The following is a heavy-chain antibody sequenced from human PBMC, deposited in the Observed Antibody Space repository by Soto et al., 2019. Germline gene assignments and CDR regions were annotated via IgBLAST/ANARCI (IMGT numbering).Heavy chain of an antibody. J-gene: IGHJ6*02. Sequence: GESLKISCKGSGYSFTSYWIGWVRQMPGKGLEWMGIIYPGDSDTRYSPSFQGQVTISADKSISTAYLQWSSLKASDTAMYYCARVVRDGYKNYYYYGMDAWGQETTVTISS. CDR1: GYSFTSYW. CDR3: ARVVRDGYKNYYYYGMDA. V-gene: IGHV5-51*01. D-gene: IGHD2-21*01. CDR2: IYPGDSDT.